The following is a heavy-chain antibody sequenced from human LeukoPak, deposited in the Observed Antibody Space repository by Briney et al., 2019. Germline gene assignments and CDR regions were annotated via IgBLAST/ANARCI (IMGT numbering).Heavy chain of an antibody. J-gene: IGHJ3*02. CDR1: GFTFDDYA. CDR2: ISWNSGSI. Sequence: GGSLRLSRAASGFTFDDYAMHWVRQAPGKGLEWVSGISWNSGSIGYADSVKGRFTISRDNGKKSMYLQMNSLRADDTAVYYCARQGGYHFPNAFDIWGQGTLVTVSS. D-gene: IGHD5-12*01. CDR3: ARQGGYHFPNAFDI. V-gene: IGHV3-9*01.